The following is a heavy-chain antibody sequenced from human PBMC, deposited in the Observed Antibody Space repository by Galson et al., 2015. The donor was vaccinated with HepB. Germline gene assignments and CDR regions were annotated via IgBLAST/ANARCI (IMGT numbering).Heavy chain of an antibody. D-gene: IGHD2-2*01. CDR3: ARGLGYCSSTSCFLPFDY. CDR2: IYSGGST. J-gene: IGHJ4*02. Sequence: SLRLSCAASGFTVSSSYMSWVRQAPGKGLEWVSVIYSGGSTYYADSVKGRFTISRDNSKNTLYLQMNSLRAEDTDVYYCARGLGYCSSTSCFLPFDYWGQGTLVTVSS. V-gene: IGHV3-53*01. CDR1: GFTVSSSY.